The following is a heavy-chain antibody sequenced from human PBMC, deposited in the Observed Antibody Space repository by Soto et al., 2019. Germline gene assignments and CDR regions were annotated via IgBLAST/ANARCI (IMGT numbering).Heavy chain of an antibody. CDR1: GYTFTSYY. V-gene: IGHV1-46*03. Sequence: QVQLVQSGAEVKKPGASVKVSCKASGYTFTSYYMHWVRQAPGQGLEWMGIINPSNSTTYAQKFQGRVNMTRDTSTSTVYMELSSLRSEDTAVYYCATVYCSGGSCYSIDYWGQGTLVTVSS. J-gene: IGHJ4*02. CDR3: ATVYCSGGSCYSIDY. D-gene: IGHD2-15*01. CDR2: INPSNST.